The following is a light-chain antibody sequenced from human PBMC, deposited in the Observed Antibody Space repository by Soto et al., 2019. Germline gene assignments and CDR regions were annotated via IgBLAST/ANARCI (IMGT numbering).Light chain of an antibody. CDR1: QSVSSF. Sequence: EIVMTHSPATLSVSPWERATLSSRASQSVSSFLAWYQQKPGQAPRLLIYDASNRATGIPARFSGSGSGTDLTLTISSLGPEDFAVYYCQQRSNWITFGQGTRLEIK. V-gene: IGKV3-11*01. J-gene: IGKJ5*01. CDR2: DAS. CDR3: QQRSNWIT.